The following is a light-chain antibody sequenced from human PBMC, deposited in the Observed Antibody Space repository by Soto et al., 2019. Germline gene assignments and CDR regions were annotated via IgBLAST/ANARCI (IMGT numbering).Light chain of an antibody. Sequence: QSALTQPASVSGSPGQSITISCTGTNSDVGGYNLVSWYQQHPGKAPKLMIYEGSKRPSGVSNRFSGSKSGNTASLTISGLQAEDEADYYCCSYAGSSPVVFGGGTKLTVL. CDR3: CSYAGSSPVV. J-gene: IGLJ2*01. V-gene: IGLV2-23*01. CDR1: NSDVGGYNL. CDR2: EGS.